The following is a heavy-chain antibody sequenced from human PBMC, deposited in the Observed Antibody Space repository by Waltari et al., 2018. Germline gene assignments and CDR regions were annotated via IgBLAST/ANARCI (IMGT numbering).Heavy chain of an antibody. J-gene: IGHJ4*02. Sequence: QVQLQQWGAGLLKPSETLSLTCAVYGGSFSGYYWSWIRQPPGKGLEWIGEINHSGSTNYNPSLKSRVTISVDTSKNQFSLKLSSVTAADTAVYYCARAPRTKYYYDSSGSHYFDYWGQGTLVTVSS. CDR2: INHSGST. V-gene: IGHV4-34*01. D-gene: IGHD3-22*01. CDR3: ARAPRTKYYYDSSGSHYFDY. CDR1: GGSFSGYY.